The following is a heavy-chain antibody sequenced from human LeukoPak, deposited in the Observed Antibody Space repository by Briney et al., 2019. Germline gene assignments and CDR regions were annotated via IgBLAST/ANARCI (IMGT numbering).Heavy chain of an antibody. J-gene: IGHJ4*02. CDR3: ARDRYSSSWYHDY. V-gene: IGHV4-30-4*01. Sequence: SQTLSLTCTVSGGSISSGDYYWSWIRQPPGKGLEWIGYIYYSGSTYYNPSLKSRVTISVDTSKNQLSLKLSSVTAADTAVYYCARDRYSSSWYHDYWGQGTLVTVSS. D-gene: IGHD6-13*01. CDR1: GGSISSGDYY. CDR2: IYYSGST.